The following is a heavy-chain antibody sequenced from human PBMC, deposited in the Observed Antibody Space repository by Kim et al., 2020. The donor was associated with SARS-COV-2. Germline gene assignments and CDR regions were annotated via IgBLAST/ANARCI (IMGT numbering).Heavy chain of an antibody. V-gene: IGHV3-23*01. Sequence: GGSLRLSCAASGFTFSSVALSWVRQAPGKGLEWVSSISYSGGSTYYADSVKGRFTISRDNSKNTLYLQMNSLRAEDTAVYYCASPTRSQDKSSHYLSFDYWGQGTLVTVAS. CDR3: ASPTRSQDKSSHYLSFDY. CDR1: GFTFSSVA. J-gene: IGHJ4*02. CDR2: ISYSGGST. D-gene: IGHD1-26*01.